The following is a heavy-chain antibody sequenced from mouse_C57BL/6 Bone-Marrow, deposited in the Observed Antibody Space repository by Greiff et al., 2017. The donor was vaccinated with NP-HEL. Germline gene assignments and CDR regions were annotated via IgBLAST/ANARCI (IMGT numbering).Heavy chain of an antibody. J-gene: IGHJ4*01. Sequence: QVQLQQPGAELVMPGASVKLSCKASGYTFTSYWMHWVKQRPGPGLEWIGEIDPSDSYTNYNQKFKGKSTLTVDKSSSTAYMPLSSLTSEDSAVYYCAREALPYAMDYWGQGTSVTVAS. CDR3: AREALPYAMDY. V-gene: IGHV1-69*01. CDR1: GYTFTSYW. CDR2: IDPSDSYT. D-gene: IGHD5-5*01.